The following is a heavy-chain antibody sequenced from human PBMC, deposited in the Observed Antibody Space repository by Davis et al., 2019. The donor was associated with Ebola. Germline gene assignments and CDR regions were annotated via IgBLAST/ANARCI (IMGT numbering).Heavy chain of an antibody. CDR1: GYTFTYRY. V-gene: IGHV1-18*04. Sequence: ASVKVSCKASGYTFTYRYLHWVRQAPGQGLEWMGWINPHNGNTNYAQNVQGRVAMTTDTSTSTAYMEVGSLKSDDTAVYYCARAQFPTTSDHWGQGTLVIVSS. CDR3: ARAQFPTTSDH. J-gene: IGHJ4*02. D-gene: IGHD1-1*01. CDR2: INPHNGNT.